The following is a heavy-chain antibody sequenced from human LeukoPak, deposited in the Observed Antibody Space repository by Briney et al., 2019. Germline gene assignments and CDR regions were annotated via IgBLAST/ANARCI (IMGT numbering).Heavy chain of an antibody. J-gene: IGHJ6*02. D-gene: IGHD3-10*01. CDR1: GFTFSSNG. Sequence: GGSLRLSCAASGFTFSSNGMHWVRQAPGRGLEWVAVIWYDGSNEYYVDSVKGRFTISRDNSKNTLYLQMNSLRAEDTAVYYCARDMGYYASGLMDVWGQGTTVTVSS. V-gene: IGHV3-33*01. CDR2: IWYDGSNE. CDR3: ARDMGYYASGLMDV.